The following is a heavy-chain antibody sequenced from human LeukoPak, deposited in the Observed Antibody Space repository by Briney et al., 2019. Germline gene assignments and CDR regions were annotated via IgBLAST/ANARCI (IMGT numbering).Heavy chain of an antibody. CDR3: TRALDY. Sequence: GGSLRLSCAASGFTFSSYAMSWVRQAPGKGLEWVSAISGSGGSTYYADSVKGRFTISRDNAKKSLYLQMNSLTAEDTAVYYCTRALDYWGQGTPVTVSS. J-gene: IGHJ4*02. V-gene: IGHV3-23*01. CDR2: ISGSGGST. CDR1: GFTFSSYA.